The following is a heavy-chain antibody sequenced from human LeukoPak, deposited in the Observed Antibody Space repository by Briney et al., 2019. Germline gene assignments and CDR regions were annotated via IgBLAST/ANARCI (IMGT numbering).Heavy chain of an antibody. J-gene: IGHJ4*02. CDR2: IRYDGSNK. CDR1: GFTFSSYG. V-gene: IGHV3-30*02. CDR3: AKALLSYFDY. Sequence: GGSLRLSCAASGFTFSSYGMHWVRQAPGKGLEWVAFIRYDGSNKYYADSVKGRFTISRDNSKNTPYLQMNSLRAEDTAVYYCAKALLSYFDYWGQGTLVTVSS.